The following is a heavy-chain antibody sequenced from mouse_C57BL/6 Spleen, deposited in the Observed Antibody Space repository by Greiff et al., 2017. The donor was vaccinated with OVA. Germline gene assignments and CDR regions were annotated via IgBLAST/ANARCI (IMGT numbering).Heavy chain of an antibody. CDR2: IYPGDGDT. J-gene: IGHJ1*03. CDR3: ASFITTGSFDV. Sequence: VKLMESGPELVKPGASVKISCKASGYAFSSSWMNWVKQRPGKGLEWIGRIYPGDGDTNYNGKFKGKATLTADRSSSTAYMQLSSLTSEDSAVYFCASFITTGSFDVWGTGTTVTVSS. V-gene: IGHV1-82*01. D-gene: IGHD1-1*01. CDR1: GYAFSSSW.